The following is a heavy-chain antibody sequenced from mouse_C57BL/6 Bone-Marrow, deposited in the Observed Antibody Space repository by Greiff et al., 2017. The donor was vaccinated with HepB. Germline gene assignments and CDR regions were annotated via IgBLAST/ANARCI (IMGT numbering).Heavy chain of an antibody. CDR3: TRPGLAWFAY. V-gene: IGHV1-15*01. J-gene: IGHJ3*01. D-gene: IGHD2-2*01. Sequence: VQLVESGAELVRPGASVSLSCKASGYTFTDYEMHWVKQTPVHGLEWIGAIDPETGGTAYNQKFKGKAILTADKSSSTAYMELRSLTSEDSAVYYCTRPGLAWFAYWGQGTLVTVSA. CDR2: IDPETGGT. CDR1: GYTFTDYE.